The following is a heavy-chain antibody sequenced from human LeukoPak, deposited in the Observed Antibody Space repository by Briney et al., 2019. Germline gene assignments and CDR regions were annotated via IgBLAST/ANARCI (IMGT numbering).Heavy chain of an antibody. CDR3: ARRRRYRAYDLSD. CDR1: GYTFSSYW. D-gene: IGHD5-12*01. V-gene: IGHV5-51*01. CDR2: IYPGDSDA. J-gene: IGHJ4*02. Sequence: GESLKISCKGSGYTFSSYWIGWVRQMPGKGLEWMGIIYPGDSDARYSPSFQGQVTISADQSISTAYLQWSSLKASDTAMCYCARRRRYRAYDLSDWGQGTLVTVSS.